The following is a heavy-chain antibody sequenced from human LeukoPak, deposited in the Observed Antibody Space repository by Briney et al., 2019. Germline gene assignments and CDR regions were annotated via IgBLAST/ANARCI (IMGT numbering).Heavy chain of an antibody. CDR2: IYTSGST. Sequence: PSETLSLTCTVSGGSISSYYWSWIRQPPGKGLEWIGYIYTSGSTNYNPSFKSRVTISVDTSKNQFSLKLSSVTAADTAVYYCASGNYGSGTYWFDPWGQGTLVTVSS. D-gene: IGHD3-10*01. V-gene: IGHV4-4*09. CDR3: ASGNYGSGTYWFDP. J-gene: IGHJ5*02. CDR1: GGSISSYY.